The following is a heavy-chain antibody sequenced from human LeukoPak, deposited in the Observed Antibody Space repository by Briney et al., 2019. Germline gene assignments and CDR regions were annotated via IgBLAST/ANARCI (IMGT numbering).Heavy chain of an antibody. CDR2: ISSSSSYI. D-gene: IGHD6-19*01. V-gene: IGHV3-21*01. CDR1: GFTFSSYS. J-gene: IGHJ4*02. Sequence: GGSLRLSCAASGFTFSSYSMNWVRQAPGKGLEWVSSISSSSSYIYYADSVRGRIRISRDNAKTSLYLDLNNLRPEDTGLYYCARTIMGYSGWSFYFDSWGQGTLVSVSS. CDR3: ARTIMGYSGWSFYFDS.